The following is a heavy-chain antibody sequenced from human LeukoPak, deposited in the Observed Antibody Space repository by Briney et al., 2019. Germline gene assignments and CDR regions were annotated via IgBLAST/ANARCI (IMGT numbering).Heavy chain of an antibody. CDR3: AREYCSGGSCYGAFDI. CDR1: GFTFSSYG. V-gene: IGHV3-23*01. CDR2: ISGSGGST. D-gene: IGHD2-15*01. J-gene: IGHJ3*02. Sequence: PGGSLRLSCAASGFTFSSYGMSWVRQAPGKGLEWVSAISGSGGSTYYADSVKGRFTISRDNSKNTLYLQMNSLRAEDTAVYYCAREYCSGGSCYGAFDIWGQGTMVTVSS.